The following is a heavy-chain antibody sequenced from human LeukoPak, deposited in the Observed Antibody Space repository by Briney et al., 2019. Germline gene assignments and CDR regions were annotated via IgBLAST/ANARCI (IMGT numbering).Heavy chain of an antibody. CDR3: ARDWFDSSGYWPYYYYYYMGV. CDR1: GFTFSNYW. V-gene: IGHV3-74*01. J-gene: IGHJ6*03. Sequence: PGGSLRLSCAASGFTFSNYWMHWVRQAPGKGLVWVSRLNLDGSSTNYADSVKGRFTISRDNAKNTLYLQMNSLRADDTAVYYCARDWFDSSGYWPYYYYYYMGVWGKGTTVTVSS. D-gene: IGHD3-22*01. CDR2: LNLDGSST.